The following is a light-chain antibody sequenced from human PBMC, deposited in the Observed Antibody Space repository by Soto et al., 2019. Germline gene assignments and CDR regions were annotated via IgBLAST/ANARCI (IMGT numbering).Light chain of an antibody. CDR2: EVT. Sequence: QSALTQPPSASWSPGQSVTTSCTGTSSDVGGYNYVSWYQQHPGKAPKLIIYEVTKRPSGVPDRFSGSKSGNTASLTVSGLQAEDEADYYCSSYSGTNNVVFGGGTKLTVL. CDR3: SSYSGTNNVV. V-gene: IGLV2-8*01. J-gene: IGLJ2*01. CDR1: SSDVGGYNY.